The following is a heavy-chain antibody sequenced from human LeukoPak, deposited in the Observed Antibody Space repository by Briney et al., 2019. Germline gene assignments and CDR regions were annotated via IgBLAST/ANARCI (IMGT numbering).Heavy chain of an antibody. CDR1: GGSFSGYY. D-gene: IGHD6-13*01. J-gene: IGHJ4*02. V-gene: IGHV4-34*01. Sequence: SETLSLTCAVYGGSFSGYYWSWIRQPPGKGLEWIGEINHSGSTNYNPSLKSRVTISVDTSKNQFSLKLSSVTAADTAVYYCARHASSSWHDYWGQGTLVTVSS. CDR3: ARHASSSWHDY. CDR2: INHSGST.